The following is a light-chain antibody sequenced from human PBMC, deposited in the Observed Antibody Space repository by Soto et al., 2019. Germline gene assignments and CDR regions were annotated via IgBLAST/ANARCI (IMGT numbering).Light chain of an antibody. J-gene: IGKJ1*01. Sequence: EVALTQSPGTRSLSPGARATLSCRASQNIANDYLTWYQQKPGQAPRLLIWGVSNRATGIPDRFSGSGSGTDFTLTISRLEPEDFVVFYCYQYGSTPPTFGQGTKVDIK. CDR3: YQYGSTPPT. CDR2: GVS. V-gene: IGKV3-20*01. CDR1: QNIANDY.